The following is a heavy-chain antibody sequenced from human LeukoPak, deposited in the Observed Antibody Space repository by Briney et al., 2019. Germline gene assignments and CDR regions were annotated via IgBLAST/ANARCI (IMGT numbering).Heavy chain of an antibody. CDR1: GFTVSSNY. CDR2: ISSTSNYI. D-gene: IGHD3-3*01. Sequence: PGGSLRLSCAASGFTVSSNYMSWVRQAPGKGLEWVSSISSTSNYINYADSVKGRFTISRDNAKSSLYLQMNSLRVDDTAVYYCARTVFGAYNWFDPWGQGALVTVSS. J-gene: IGHJ5*02. CDR3: ARTVFGAYNWFDP. V-gene: IGHV3-21*01.